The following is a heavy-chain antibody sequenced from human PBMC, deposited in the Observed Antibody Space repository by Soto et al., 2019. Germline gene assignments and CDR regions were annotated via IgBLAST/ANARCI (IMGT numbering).Heavy chain of an antibody. V-gene: IGHV3-23*01. CDR1: GFTFSSYA. J-gene: IGHJ2*01. Sequence: EVQLLESGGGLVQPGGSLRLSCAASGFTFSSYAMSWVRQAPGKRLEWVSAISGSGGSTYYADSVKGRFTISRDNSKNTLYLQMNSLRAEDTAVYYCAKSGYSYAKIYWYFDLWGRGTLVTVSS. D-gene: IGHD5-18*01. CDR2: ISGSGGST. CDR3: AKSGYSYAKIYWYFDL.